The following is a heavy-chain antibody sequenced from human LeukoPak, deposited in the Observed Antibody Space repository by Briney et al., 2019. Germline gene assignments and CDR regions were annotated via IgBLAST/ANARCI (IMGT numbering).Heavy chain of an antibody. CDR1: GGSISSYY. J-gene: IGHJ6*03. V-gene: IGHV4-4*07. D-gene: IGHD3-22*01. CDR2: IYTSGST. Sequence: PSETLSLTCTVSGGSISSYYWSWIRQPAGKGLEWIGRIYTSGSTNYNPSLKSRVTMSVDTSKNQFSLKLSSVTAADTAVYYCARAGQVVWGYYYYMDVWGKGTTVTVSS. CDR3: ARAGQVVWGYYYYMDV.